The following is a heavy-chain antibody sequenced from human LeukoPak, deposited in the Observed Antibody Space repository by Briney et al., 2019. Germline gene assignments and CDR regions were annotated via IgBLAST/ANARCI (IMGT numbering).Heavy chain of an antibody. J-gene: IGHJ3*02. D-gene: IGHD3-3*01. V-gene: IGHV1-2*02. CDR1: GYMFTGYY. CDR2: INPNSGGT. CDR3: ARATIAIFGGDAFDI. Sequence: ASVPVSCMASGYMFTGYYMQWVGQAPGHGLEWMGWINPNSGGTNYAQKFQGRLTMTRDTYISTAFMELSRLRSDDTAVYYCARATIAIFGGDAFDIWGQGTMVTVSS.